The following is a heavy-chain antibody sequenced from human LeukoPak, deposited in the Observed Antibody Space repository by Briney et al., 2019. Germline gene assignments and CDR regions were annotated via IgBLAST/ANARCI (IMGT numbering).Heavy chain of an antibody. CDR3: GRVYCSTTSCYDYYDYYMDV. CDR1: GFRFDDYG. J-gene: IGHJ6*03. V-gene: IGHV3-20*04. Sequence: GGSLRLSCSASGFRFDDYGMSWVRHVPGKGLGWVSGTKWDGASTGYADSVKGRFTISRDNVKNFLYLQMNSLRVEDTALYFCGRVYCSTTSCYDYYDYYMDVWGKGTTVTVSS. CDR2: TKWDGAST. D-gene: IGHD2-2*01.